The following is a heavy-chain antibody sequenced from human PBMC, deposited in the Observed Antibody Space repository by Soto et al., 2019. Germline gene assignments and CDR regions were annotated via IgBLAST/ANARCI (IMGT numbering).Heavy chain of an antibody. J-gene: IGHJ6*02. CDR1: GGTFSSYT. V-gene: IGHV1-69*02. CDR3: ASALDSDHGMDV. D-gene: IGHD1-26*01. CDR2: INPILGIA. Sequence: QVQLGQSGAEVKKPGSSVKVSCKASGGTFSSYTISWVRQAPGQGLEWMGRINPILGIANYAQKFQGRVTITPDKSTSTAYMELSSLRSEDTAVYDCASALDSDHGMDVWGQGTTVTVS.